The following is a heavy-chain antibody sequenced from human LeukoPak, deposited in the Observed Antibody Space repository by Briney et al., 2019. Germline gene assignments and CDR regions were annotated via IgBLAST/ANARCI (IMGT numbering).Heavy chain of an antibody. CDR3: ARSRIAAAGTLDY. J-gene: IGHJ4*02. CDR1: GFTFSSYS. CDR2: ISSSSSYI. D-gene: IGHD6-13*01. Sequence: GGSLRLSCAASGFTFSSYSMNWVRQAPGKGLEWVSSISSSSSYIYYADSVKGRFTISRDDAKNSLYLQMNSLRAEDTAVYYCARSRIAAAGTLDYWGQGTLVTVSS. V-gene: IGHV3-21*01.